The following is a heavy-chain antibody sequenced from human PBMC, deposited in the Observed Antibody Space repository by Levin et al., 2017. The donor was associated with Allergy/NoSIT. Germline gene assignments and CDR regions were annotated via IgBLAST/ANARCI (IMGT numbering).Heavy chain of an antibody. Sequence: ASVKVSCKASGYTFTSNYMHWVRQAPGQGLEWMGIINPSGGSTSYAQKFQGRVTMTRDTSTSTVYMELSSLRSEDTAVYYCARDLPVVVVAATGGNYFDYWGQGTLVTVSS. V-gene: IGHV1-46*01. D-gene: IGHD2-15*01. CDR2: INPSGGST. J-gene: IGHJ4*02. CDR1: GYTFTSNY. CDR3: ARDLPVVVVAATGGNYFDY.